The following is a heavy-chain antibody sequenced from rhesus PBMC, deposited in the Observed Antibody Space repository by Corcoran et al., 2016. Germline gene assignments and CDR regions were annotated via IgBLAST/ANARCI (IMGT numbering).Heavy chain of an antibody. V-gene: IGHV4-65*01. D-gene: IGHD2-21*01. Sequence: QVQLQESGPGLVKPSETLSLTCAVSGGPVSSSNWWSWIRQPPGKGLEWFGYISVSSVSTYYNPSLKSLVTISTDTSKSQFSLKLSFVAAADTAVYYCARVPTYCTGSGGYDYWGQGVLVTVSS. CDR3: ARVPTYCTGSGGYDY. J-gene: IGHJ4*01. CDR1: GGPVSSSNW. CDR2: ISVSSVST.